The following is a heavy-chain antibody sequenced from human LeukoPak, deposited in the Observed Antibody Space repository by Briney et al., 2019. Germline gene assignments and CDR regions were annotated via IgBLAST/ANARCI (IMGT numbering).Heavy chain of an antibody. CDR2: IYSGGST. V-gene: IGHV3-53*01. J-gene: IGHJ4*02. Sequence: PGGSLRLSCAASGFTVSSNYMSWVRQAPGKGLEWVSVIYSGGSTYYADSVKGRFTISRDNSKNTLYLQMNSLRGEDTAVYYCARVITVTTAEYYFDYWGQGTLVTVS. CDR3: ARVITVTTAEYYFDY. D-gene: IGHD4-17*01. CDR1: GFTVSSNY.